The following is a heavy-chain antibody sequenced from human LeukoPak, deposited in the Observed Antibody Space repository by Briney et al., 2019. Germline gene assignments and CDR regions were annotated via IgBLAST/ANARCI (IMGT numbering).Heavy chain of an antibody. CDR2: INHSGST. Sequence: SETLSLTCTVPGGSISSYYWSWIRQPPGKGLEWIGEINHSGSTNYNPSLKSRVTMSIDTAKNQFSLKVKAMTADDTVVHYCARGPWATDYWGQGTLVSVSS. J-gene: IGHJ4*02. V-gene: IGHV4-34*01. CDR1: GGSISSYY. CDR3: ARGPWATDY.